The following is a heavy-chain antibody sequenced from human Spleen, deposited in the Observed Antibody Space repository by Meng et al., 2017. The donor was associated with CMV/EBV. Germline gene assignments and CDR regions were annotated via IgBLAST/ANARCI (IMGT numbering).Heavy chain of an antibody. J-gene: IGHJ4*02. CDR1: GYSFTRYA. V-gene: IGHV1-18*01. Sequence: ASVKVSCKASGYSFTRYAISWVRQAPGQGLEWMEWISAYNGNTNYAQKLQGRVTMTTDTSTSTAYMELRSLISDDTAVYYCARDHVLRGVYSAYWGQGTPVTVSS. CDR2: ISAYNGNT. CDR3: ARDHVLRGVYSAY. D-gene: IGHD3-10*01.